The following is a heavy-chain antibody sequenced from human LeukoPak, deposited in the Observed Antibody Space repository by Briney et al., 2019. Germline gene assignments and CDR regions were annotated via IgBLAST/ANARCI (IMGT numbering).Heavy chain of an antibody. J-gene: IGHJ5*02. CDR1: GASVSNYY. V-gene: IGHV4-59*02. D-gene: IGHD3-3*01. Sequence: SETLSLTCTVSGASVSNYYWNWIRQPPGKGLEWIGCIYYSGSTNYNPSLMSRVTISVDTSKNQFSLKLSSLTAADTAVYFRARRPIARGFGVDNWFDPWGQGTLVTVSS. CDR2: IYYSGST. CDR3: ARRPIARGFGVDNWFDP.